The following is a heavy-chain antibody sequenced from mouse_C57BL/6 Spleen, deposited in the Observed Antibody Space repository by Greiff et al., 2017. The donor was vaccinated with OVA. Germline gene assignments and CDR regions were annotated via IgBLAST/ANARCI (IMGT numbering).Heavy chain of an antibody. J-gene: IGHJ2*01. V-gene: IGHV1-26*01. CDR3: ARFSDLRGCDY. D-gene: IGHD3-2*02. CDR2: INPNNGGT. Sequence: VQLQQSGPELVKPGASVKISCKASGYTFTDYYMNWVKQSHGKSLEWIGDINPNNGGTSYNQKFKGKATLTVDKSSSTAYMELRSLTSEDSAVYYCARFSDLRGCDYWGQGTTLTVSS. CDR1: GYTFTDYY.